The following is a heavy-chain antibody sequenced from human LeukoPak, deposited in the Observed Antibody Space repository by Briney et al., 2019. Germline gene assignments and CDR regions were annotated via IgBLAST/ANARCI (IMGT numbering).Heavy chain of an antibody. Sequence: ASVKVSCRAVGYTFREYHIHWVRQAPGQGPEWMGWINPNSGGTNYGDKFHGRITMTRDTSISTVYMQLSRLNTDDTAMYFCARDRINYGDYPNRFDPWGQGTLVTVSS. D-gene: IGHD3-16*01. CDR1: GYTFREYH. CDR2: INPNSGGT. CDR3: ARDRINYGDYPNRFDP. V-gene: IGHV1-2*02. J-gene: IGHJ5*02.